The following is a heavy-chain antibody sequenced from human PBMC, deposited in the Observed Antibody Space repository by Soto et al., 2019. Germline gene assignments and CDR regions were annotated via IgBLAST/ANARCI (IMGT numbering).Heavy chain of an antibody. D-gene: IGHD3-9*01. V-gene: IGHV3-23*01. CDR3: AKGGATYGLLTHDY. J-gene: IGHJ4*02. CDR2: LTGSSGVT. Sequence: PGGSLRLSCVVSGFTFSNFAMSWVRQAPGKGLEWVSTLTGSSGVTYYADSVKGRFAISRDNSRNTLPLQMNSLTAEDTAVYYCAKGGATYGLLTHDYWGQGTRVTVSS. CDR1: GFTFSNFA.